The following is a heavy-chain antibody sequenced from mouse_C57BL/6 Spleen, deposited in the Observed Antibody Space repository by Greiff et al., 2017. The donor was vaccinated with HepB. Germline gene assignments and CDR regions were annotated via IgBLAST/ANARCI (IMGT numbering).Heavy chain of an antibody. D-gene: IGHD1-1*01. Sequence: QVQLKQSGPELVKPGASVKISCKASGYAFSSSWMNWVKQRPGKGLEWIGRIYPGDGDTNYNGKFKGKATLTADKSSSTAYMQLSSLTSEDSAVYFCAISLITTVFDYWGQGTTLTVSS. V-gene: IGHV1-82*01. CDR2: IYPGDGDT. CDR3: AISLITTVFDY. CDR1: GYAFSSSW. J-gene: IGHJ2*01.